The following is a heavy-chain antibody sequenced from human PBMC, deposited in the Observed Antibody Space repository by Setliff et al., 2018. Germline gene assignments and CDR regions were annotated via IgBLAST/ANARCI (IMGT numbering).Heavy chain of an antibody. J-gene: IGHJ6*03. D-gene: IGHD3-16*01. CDR3: VKWDSKYVSGSHYMDV. Sequence: GGSLRLSCAASGITFSSYAMHWVRQAPGKGLEWVAVISYDGINKYYADSVRGRFTISRDNSKNTLYLQVNTLRPEDTAVYYCVKWDSKYVSGSHYMDVWGKGTTVTVSS. V-gene: IGHV3-30*01. CDR1: GITFSSYA. CDR2: ISYDGINK.